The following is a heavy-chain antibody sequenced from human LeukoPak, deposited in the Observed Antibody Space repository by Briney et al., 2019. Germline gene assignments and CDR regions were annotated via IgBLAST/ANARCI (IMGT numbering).Heavy chain of an antibody. CDR3: ARAMVRGVISPDY. V-gene: IGHV1-2*06. CDR1: GYTFTGYY. D-gene: IGHD3-10*01. CDR2: INPNSGGT. Sequence: ASVKVSCKASGYTFTGYYMHWVRQAPGQGLEWMGRINPNSGGTNYAQKFQGRVTMTRDTSISTAYMELSRLRSDDTAVYYCARAMVRGVISPDYWGQGTLVTVSS. J-gene: IGHJ4*02.